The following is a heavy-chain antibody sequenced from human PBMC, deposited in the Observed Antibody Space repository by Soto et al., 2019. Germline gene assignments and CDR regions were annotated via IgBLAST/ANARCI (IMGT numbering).Heavy chain of an antibody. Sequence: SETLSLTCTVSGDSVSRYYWNWIRQPPGKGLEWIGCIYNSGSTNYNPSLKSRVTISVDTSKNQFSLTLTSVTAADTAVYYCARAPTYSYGSGTPYYFYAMDVWGQGTTVTVSS. CDR3: ARAPTYSYGSGTPYYFYAMDV. V-gene: IGHV4-59*02. CDR1: GDSVSRYY. D-gene: IGHD3-10*01. CDR2: IYNSGST. J-gene: IGHJ6*02.